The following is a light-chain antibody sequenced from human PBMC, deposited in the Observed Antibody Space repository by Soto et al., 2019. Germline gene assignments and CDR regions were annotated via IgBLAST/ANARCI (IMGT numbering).Light chain of an antibody. CDR3: QQLNSYLRRLT. Sequence: DIQLTQSPSFLSASVGDRVTITCRASQGISSYLAWYQQKPGKAPKLLIYAASTLQSGVPSRFSGSGSGTEFTLTISSLQPEDFATYYCQQLNSYLRRLTVGGGTKV. CDR2: AAS. CDR1: QGISSY. V-gene: IGKV1-9*01. J-gene: IGKJ4*01.